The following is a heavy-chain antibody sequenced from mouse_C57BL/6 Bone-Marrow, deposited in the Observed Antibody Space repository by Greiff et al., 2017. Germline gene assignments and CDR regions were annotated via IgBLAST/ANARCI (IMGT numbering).Heavy chain of an antibody. CDR1: GYTFTSYW. V-gene: IGHV1-50*01. CDR2: IDPSDSYT. D-gene: IGHD2-3*01. CDR3: ARSGGYYAWFAD. J-gene: IGHJ3*01. Sequence: QVQLQQPGAELVKPGASVKLSCKASGYTFTSYWMQWVKQRPGQGLEWIGEIDPSDSYTNYTQKFKGKATLTVDTSSSTAYLQLSSLTSEDSAVYYCARSGGYYAWFADWGQGTLVTVSA.